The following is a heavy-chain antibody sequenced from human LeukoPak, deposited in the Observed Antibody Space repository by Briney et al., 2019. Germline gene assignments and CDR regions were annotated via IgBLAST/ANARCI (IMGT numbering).Heavy chain of an antibody. CDR3: ARDYYDSSGPPFDY. D-gene: IGHD3-22*01. V-gene: IGHV3-48*03. CDR2: ISSSGSTI. Sequence: QPGGSLRLSCAASGFTFSSYEMNWVRQAPGKGLEWVSYISSSGSTIYYADSVKGRFTISRDNAKNSLYLQMNSLRAEDTAVYYCARDYYDSSGPPFDYWGQGTLVTVXS. J-gene: IGHJ4*02. CDR1: GFTFSSYE.